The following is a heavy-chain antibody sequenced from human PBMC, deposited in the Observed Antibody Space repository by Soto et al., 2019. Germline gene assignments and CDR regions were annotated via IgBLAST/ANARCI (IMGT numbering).Heavy chain of an antibody. CDR2: ISSSSSYI. V-gene: IGHV3-21*01. J-gene: IGHJ6*02. D-gene: IGHD6-13*01. CDR1: GFTFSSYS. CDR3: ARDTPYSSSWYRHYYGMDV. Sequence: PGGSLRLSCAASGFTFSSYSMNWVRQAPGKGLEWVSSISSSSSYIYYADSVKGRFTISRDNAKNSLYLQMTSLRAEDTAVYYCARDTPYSSSWYRHYYGMDVWGQGATVTVSS.